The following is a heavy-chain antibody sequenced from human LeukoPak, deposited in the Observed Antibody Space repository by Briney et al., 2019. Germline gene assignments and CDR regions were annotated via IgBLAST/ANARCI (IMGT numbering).Heavy chain of an antibody. V-gene: IGHV4-34*11. CDR2: IYYSGST. J-gene: IGHJ4*02. CDR3: ARDSPKDYFDS. Sequence: SETLSLTCAVYGGSFSGYYWSWIRQPPGKGLEWIGYIYYSGSTNYNPSLKSRVTISVGTSKNQFSLDLNSVTVADTAVYYCARDSPKDYFDSWGQGTLVTVSS. CDR1: GGSFSGYY.